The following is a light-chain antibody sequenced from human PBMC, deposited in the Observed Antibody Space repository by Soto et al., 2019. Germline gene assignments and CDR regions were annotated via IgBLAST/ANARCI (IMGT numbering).Light chain of an antibody. Sequence: DIQMTQSPSTLSASVGDRVTITCRASQSISGWLAWYQQKPGNAPKLLIYRASTLESGVPSRFSGSGSGTEFTLTISSLQPADFATYYCKQYNSSSYTFGQGTQLEIK. CDR3: KQYNSSSYT. CDR1: QSISGW. V-gene: IGKV1-5*03. J-gene: IGKJ2*01. CDR2: RAS.